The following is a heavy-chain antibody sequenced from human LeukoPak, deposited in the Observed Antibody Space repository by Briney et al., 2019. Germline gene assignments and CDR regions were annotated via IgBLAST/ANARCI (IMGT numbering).Heavy chain of an antibody. CDR1: GFTFSDYY. CDR2: ISSSGSTI. Sequence: GGSLRLSCAASGFTFSDYYMSRIRQAPGKGLEWVSYISSSGSTIYYADSVKGRFTISRDNAKNSLYLQMNSLRAEDTAVYYCARDYPAWAVAGYWFDPWGQGTLVTVSS. D-gene: IGHD6-19*01. J-gene: IGHJ5*02. V-gene: IGHV3-11*01. CDR3: ARDYPAWAVAGYWFDP.